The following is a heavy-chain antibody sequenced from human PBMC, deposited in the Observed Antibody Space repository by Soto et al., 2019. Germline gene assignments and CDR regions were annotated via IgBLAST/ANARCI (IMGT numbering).Heavy chain of an antibody. CDR3: ARISRVFWSGYYYYYGMDV. CDR2: AYYSGMT. CDR1: GDSIRSGIYY. D-gene: IGHD3-3*01. V-gene: IGHV4-39*01. J-gene: IGHJ6*02. Sequence: PSETLSLTCTVSGDSIRSGIYYWGWIRQPPGKGLEWIGSAYYSGMTHYGPSLRGRVTISVDTSKNQFSLRLSSVSAADTATYNCARISRVFWSGYYYYYGMDVWGQGTTVTVSS.